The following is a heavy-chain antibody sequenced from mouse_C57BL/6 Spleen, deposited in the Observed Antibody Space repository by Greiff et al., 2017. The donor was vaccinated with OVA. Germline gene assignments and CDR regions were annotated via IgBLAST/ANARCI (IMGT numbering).Heavy chain of an antibody. CDR1: GYTFTNYW. CDR3: ARGGSGSNFED. Sequence: VQLQQPGAELVKPGASVKLSCTASGYTFTNYWMQWVKQRPGQGLEWIGEIDPSDSYTNYNQKFKGKATLTVDTSSSTAYMQLSSLTSEDSAVYYCARGGSGSNFEDWGTGTTLTVSS. D-gene: IGHD1-1*01. V-gene: IGHV1-50*01. CDR2: IDPSDSYT. J-gene: IGHJ2*01.